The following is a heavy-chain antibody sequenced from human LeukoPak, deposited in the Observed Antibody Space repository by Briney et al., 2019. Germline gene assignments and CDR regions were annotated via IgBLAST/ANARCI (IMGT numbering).Heavy chain of an antibody. D-gene: IGHD3-9*01. CDR1: GFTFSNYA. J-gene: IGHJ6*04. CDR2: ISYDGNNK. V-gene: IGHV3-30*04. CDR3: ARGGTDWYPLHYHMAF. Sequence: PGGSLRLSCAASGFTFSNYAIHWVRQAPGKGLEWVAVISYDGNNKYYADSVKGRFTISRDNFRNTLSLQMNNLRPEDTALYSCARGGTDWYPLHYHMAFWGKGTTATVSS.